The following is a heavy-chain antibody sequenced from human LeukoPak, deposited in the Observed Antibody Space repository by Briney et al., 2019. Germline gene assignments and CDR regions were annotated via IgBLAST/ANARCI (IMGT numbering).Heavy chain of an antibody. V-gene: IGHV3-7*03. CDR2: IKQDGSEK. D-gene: IGHD2-15*01. Sequence: GGSLRLSCAASGFTFSSYWMSWVRQAPGKGLEWVANIKQDGSEKYYVDSVRGRFTISRDNSKNTVYLQIHRPRAEDTAVYYCAKGKGSSSSSIDWWGQGTLVTVSS. J-gene: IGHJ4*02. CDR1: GFTFSSYW. CDR3: AKGKGSSSSSIDW.